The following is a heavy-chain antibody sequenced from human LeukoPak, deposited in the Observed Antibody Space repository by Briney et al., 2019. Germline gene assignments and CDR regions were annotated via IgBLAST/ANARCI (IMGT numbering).Heavy chain of an antibody. CDR3: AREAELGAGVDY. J-gene: IGHJ4*02. D-gene: IGHD3-16*01. V-gene: IGHV4-61*01. Sequence: PSETLSLTCAVSGGSISSSNWWSWIRQPPGKGLEWIGYIYYSGSTNYNPSLKSRVTISVDTSKNQFSLKLSSVTAADTAVYYCAREAELGAGVDYWGQGTLVTVSS. CDR2: IYYSGST. CDR1: GGSISSSNW.